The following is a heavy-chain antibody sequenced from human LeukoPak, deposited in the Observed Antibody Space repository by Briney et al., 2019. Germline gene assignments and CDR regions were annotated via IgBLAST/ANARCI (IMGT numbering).Heavy chain of an antibody. CDR2: INPNSGGT. CDR3: ARAGTGYSSGSYFDY. D-gene: IGHD6-19*01. J-gene: IGHJ4*02. V-gene: IGHV1-2*02. CDR1: GYTFTGYY. Sequence: ASVKVSFKASGYTFTGYYMHWVRQAPGQGLEWMGWINPNSGGTNYAQKFQGRVTMTRDTSISTAYMELSRLRSDDTAVYYCARAGTGYSSGSYFDYWGQGTLVTVSS.